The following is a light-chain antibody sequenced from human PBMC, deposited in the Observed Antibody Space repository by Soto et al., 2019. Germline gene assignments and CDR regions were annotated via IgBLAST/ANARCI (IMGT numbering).Light chain of an antibody. Sequence: DIQLTRSPSSLSASVGDRVTITCRASQSISSYLNWYQQKPGKAPKLLIYAASTLQSGVPSRFSGSGSGTDFTLTISSLQPEDFATYYCQQLNSYPLTFGGGTKVDI. CDR3: QQLNSYPLT. J-gene: IGKJ4*01. CDR1: QSISSY. CDR2: AAS. V-gene: IGKV1-9*01.